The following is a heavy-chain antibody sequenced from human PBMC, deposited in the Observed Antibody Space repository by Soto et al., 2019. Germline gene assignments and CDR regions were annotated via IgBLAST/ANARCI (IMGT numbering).Heavy chain of an antibody. CDR2: IIPVFGIA. V-gene: IGHV1-69*08. D-gene: IGHD2-2*01. J-gene: IGHJ6*02. Sequence: QVQLVQSGAEVKKPGSSVKVSCKASGGTFSRYSFTWVRQAPGHGLEWMGRIIPVFGIASYAQKFQGRVTITADKSTSTAYMELSSLRSEDTAVYYCAREDRDRETGLVPAAIDGMDVWGHGTTVTFSS. CDR1: GGTFSRYS. CDR3: AREDRDRETGLVPAAIDGMDV.